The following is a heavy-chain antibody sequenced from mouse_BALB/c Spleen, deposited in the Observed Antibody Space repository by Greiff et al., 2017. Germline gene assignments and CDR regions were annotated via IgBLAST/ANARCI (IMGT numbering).Heavy chain of an antibody. CDR3: ARGITLDY. CDR2: INPSTGYT. J-gene: IGHJ2*01. CDR1: GYTFTSYW. V-gene: IGHV1-7*01. D-gene: IGHD1-1*01. Sequence: VQLHQSGAELAKPGASVKMSCKASGYTFTSYWMHWVKQRPGQGLEWIGYINPSTGYTEYNQKFKDKATLTADKSSSTAYMQLSSLTSEDSAVYYCARGITLDYWGQGTTLTVSS.